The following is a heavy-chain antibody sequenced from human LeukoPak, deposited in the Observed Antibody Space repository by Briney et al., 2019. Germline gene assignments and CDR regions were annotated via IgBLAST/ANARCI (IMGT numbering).Heavy chain of an antibody. CDR2: MNPNSGNT. CDR3: ARGLFTMVRGAHPAGY. V-gene: IGHV1-8*01. J-gene: IGHJ4*02. Sequence: ASVKVSCKASGYTFTSYDINWVRQATGQGLEWMGWMNPNSGNTGYAQKFQGRATMTRNTSISTAYMELSSLRSEDTAVYYCARGLFTMVRGAHPAGYWGQGTLVTVSS. CDR1: GYTFTSYD. D-gene: IGHD3-10*01.